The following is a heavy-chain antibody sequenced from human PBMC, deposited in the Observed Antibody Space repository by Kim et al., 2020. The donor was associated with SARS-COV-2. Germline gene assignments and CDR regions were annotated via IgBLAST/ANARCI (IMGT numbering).Heavy chain of an antibody. J-gene: IGHJ4*02. CDR3: VRDRESSGSYLDY. CDR1: GFSFSDHA. Sequence: GGSLRLSCAASGFSFSDHAMHWVRQVPGKGLEWVAAISYDGSIKKHADSVKVRFTISRDNSRYTLYLQMHSLRSEDTAMYFCVRDRESSGSYLDYWGQGT. D-gene: IGHD3-10*01. CDR2: ISYDGSIK. V-gene: IGHV3-30-3*01.